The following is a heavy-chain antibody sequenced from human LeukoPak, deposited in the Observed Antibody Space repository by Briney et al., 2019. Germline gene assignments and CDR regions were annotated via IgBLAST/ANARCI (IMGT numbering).Heavy chain of an antibody. CDR3: ARVKPLCSSTSCYPHAFDI. V-gene: IGHV4-59*01. CDR1: GGSISSYC. CDR2: IYYSGST. Sequence: SETLSLTCTVSGGSISSYCWSWIRQPPGKGLEWIGYIYYSGSTNYNPSLKSRVTISVDTSKNQFSLKLSSVTAADTAVYYCARVKPLCSSTSCYPHAFDIWGQGTMVTVSS. J-gene: IGHJ3*02. D-gene: IGHD2-2*01.